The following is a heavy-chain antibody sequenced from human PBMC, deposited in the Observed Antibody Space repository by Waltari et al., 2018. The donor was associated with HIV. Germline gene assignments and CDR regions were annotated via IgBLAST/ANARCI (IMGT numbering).Heavy chain of an antibody. J-gene: IGHJ4*02. Sequence: EVQLVESGGGLVQPGGSLRLSGTASGFSFSSYGMTWVRQAPGKGLEWVSYISTSSSAIFYADSVKGRFTISRDTAKNSLYLQMNSLRAEDTAVYYCARDRTRYYFDSWGQGTLVTVSS. CDR2: ISTSSSAI. CDR3: ARDRTRYYFDS. V-gene: IGHV3-48*01. D-gene: IGHD6-6*01. CDR1: GFSFSSYG.